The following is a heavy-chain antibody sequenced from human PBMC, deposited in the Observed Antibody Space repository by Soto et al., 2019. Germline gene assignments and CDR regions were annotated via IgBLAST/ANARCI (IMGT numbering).Heavy chain of an antibody. D-gene: IGHD3-9*01. CDR2: ISAYNGNT. CDR3: ARASYYDILTGYLYYYYGMDV. V-gene: IGHV1-18*04. J-gene: IGHJ6*02. Sequence: ASVKVSCKASGYTFTSYGISWVRQAPGQGLEWMGWISAYNGNTNYAQKRQGRVTMTTDTSTSTAYMELRSLRSDDTAVYYCARASYYDILTGYLYYYYGMDVWGQGTTVTVSS. CDR1: GYTFTSYG.